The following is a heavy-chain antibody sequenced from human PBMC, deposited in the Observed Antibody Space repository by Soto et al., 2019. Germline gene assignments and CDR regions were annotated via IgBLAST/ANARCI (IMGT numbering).Heavy chain of an antibody. CDR2: IKQDGSEK. CDR1: GFTCGGFG. D-gene: IGHD3-9*01. J-gene: IGHJ4*02. Sequence: GGPMRLPSGASGFTCGGFGMSRVRQAPGKGLEWMANIKQDGSEKYYVDSVKGRFTISRDNAKNSLYLQMNSLRAEDSAVYYCAREELFITSFDYWRQGTLDTVSS. V-gene: IGHV3-7*01. CDR3: AREELFITSFDY.